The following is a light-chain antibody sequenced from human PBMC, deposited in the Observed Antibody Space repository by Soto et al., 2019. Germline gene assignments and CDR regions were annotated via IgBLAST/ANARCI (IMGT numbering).Light chain of an antibody. V-gene: IGKV2-28*01. CDR1: QSLLHSNGYNY. CDR3: MQALRAPFT. CDR2: LGS. Sequence: DIVMTQSPLSLPVTPGEPASISCRSSQSLLHSNGYNYLDWYLQKPGQSPQLLIYLGSNRASGGPDRFSGSGSGTGFTLKISRVEAEDVGVYYCMQALRAPFTFGPGTKVDIK. J-gene: IGKJ3*01.